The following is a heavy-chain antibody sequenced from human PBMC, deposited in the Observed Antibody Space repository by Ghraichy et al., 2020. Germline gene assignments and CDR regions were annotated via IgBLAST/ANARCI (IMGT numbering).Heavy chain of an antibody. J-gene: IGHJ5*02. D-gene: IGHD6-19*01. CDR1: GGSVSSGSYY. Sequence: SETLSLTCTVSGGSVSSGSYYWSWIRQPPGKGLEWIGYIYYSGSTNYNPSLKSRVTISVDTSKNQFSLKLSSVTAADTAVYYCARRSTWLDNWFDPWGQGTLVTVSS. CDR2: IYYSGST. CDR3: ARRSTWLDNWFDP. V-gene: IGHV4-61*01.